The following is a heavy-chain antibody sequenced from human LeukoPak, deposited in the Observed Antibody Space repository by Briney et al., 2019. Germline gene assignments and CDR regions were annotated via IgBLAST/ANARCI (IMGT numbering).Heavy chain of an antibody. CDR3: ARDVLLWFGEPYNVNWFDP. J-gene: IGHJ5*02. Sequence: PSETLSLTCTVSGGSISSSSYYWGWIRQPPGKGLEWIGSIYYSGSTYYNPSLKSRVTISVDTSKNQFSLKLSSVTAADTAVYYCARDVLLWFGEPYNVNWFDPWGQGTLVTVSS. CDR1: GGSISSSSYY. D-gene: IGHD3-10*01. CDR2: IYYSGST. V-gene: IGHV4-39*07.